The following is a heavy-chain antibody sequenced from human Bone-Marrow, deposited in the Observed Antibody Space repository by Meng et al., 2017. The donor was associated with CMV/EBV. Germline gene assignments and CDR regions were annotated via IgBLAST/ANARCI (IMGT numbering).Heavy chain of an antibody. CDR3: ARCSGAYSSGWSGGY. J-gene: IGHJ4*02. CDR1: GFTFNDYS. Sequence: GESLKISCAASGFTFNDYSMHWVRQAPGKGLEWVAVISYDGSNKYYADSVKGRFTISRDNSKNTLYLQMNSLRAEDTAVYYCARCSGAYSSGWSGGYWGQGTLVTVSS. D-gene: IGHD6-19*01. CDR2: ISYDGSNK. V-gene: IGHV3-30*04.